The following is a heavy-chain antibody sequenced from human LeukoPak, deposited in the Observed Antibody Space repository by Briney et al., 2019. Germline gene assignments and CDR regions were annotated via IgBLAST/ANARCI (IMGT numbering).Heavy chain of an antibody. CDR2: ICSRGSTI. Sequence: PGGSLRLSCAASGFTFSIYEMNWVRQAPGKGLEWVSYICSRGSTIYYADSVKGRFTISRDNSKNTLYLQMNSLRAEDTAVYYCAGTIVGKWAIDYWGQGTLVTVSS. CDR1: GFTFSIYE. V-gene: IGHV3-48*03. CDR3: AGTIVGKWAIDY. J-gene: IGHJ4*02. D-gene: IGHD3-22*01.